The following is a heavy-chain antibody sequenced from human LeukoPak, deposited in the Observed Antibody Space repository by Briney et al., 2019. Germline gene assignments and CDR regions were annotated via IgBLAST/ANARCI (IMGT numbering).Heavy chain of an antibody. J-gene: IGHJ3*02. CDR1: GFTFSKAW. V-gene: IGHV3-15*01. CDR3: TTSGLSAYRDGYDAFDI. CDR2: IKCKTDGGTT. Sequence: GGSLRLSCAASGFTFSKAWMSWVRQAPGKGLEWVGRIKCKTDGGTTDYVAPVKGRFTISRDDSKNTLYLQMNSLKTEDTAVYYCTTSGLSAYRDGYDAFDIWGQGTMVTVLS. D-gene: IGHD5-12*01.